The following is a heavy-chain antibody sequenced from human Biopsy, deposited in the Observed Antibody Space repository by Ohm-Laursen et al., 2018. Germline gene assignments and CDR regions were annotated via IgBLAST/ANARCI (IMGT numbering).Heavy chain of an antibody. Sequence: SLRLSCSASGFTFSNYAVGWVRQAPGKGLGCVSSIGSDARSTLYADSVQGRFTISRDNSKNTLYLQIDNLRAEDTALYYCARAGPYYSDFWGQGTLVTVSS. CDR1: GFTFSNYA. J-gene: IGHJ4*02. CDR2: IGSDARST. V-gene: IGHV3-23*01. CDR3: ARAGPYYSDF.